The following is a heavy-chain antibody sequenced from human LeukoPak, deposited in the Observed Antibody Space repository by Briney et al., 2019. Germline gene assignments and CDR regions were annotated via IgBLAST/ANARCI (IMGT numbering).Heavy chain of an antibody. J-gene: IGHJ4*02. Sequence: ASVKVSCKASGYTFTSYGISWVRQAPGQGLEWMGWISAYNGNTNYAQKLQGRVTMTTDTSTSTAYMELRSLRSDDTAVYYCGRLRTYSGSYYWDYWGQGTLVTVSS. CDR1: GYTFTSYG. CDR2: ISAYNGNT. V-gene: IGHV1-18*04. CDR3: GRLRTYSGSYYWDY. D-gene: IGHD1-26*01.